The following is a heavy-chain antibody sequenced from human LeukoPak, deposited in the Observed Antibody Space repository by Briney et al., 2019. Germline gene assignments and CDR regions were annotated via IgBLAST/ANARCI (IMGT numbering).Heavy chain of an antibody. J-gene: IGHJ6*02. CDR1: GYTFTSYD. D-gene: IGHD6-13*01. CDR2: MNPNSGNT. CDR3: ARVAYSSILYYYYGMDV. V-gene: IGHV1-8*01. Sequence: ASVKVSCKASGYTFTSYDINWVRQATGQGLEWMGWMNPNSGNTGYAQKFQGRVTMTRNTSISTAYMELSSLRSEDTAVYYCARVAYSSILYYYYGMDVWGQGTTVTASS.